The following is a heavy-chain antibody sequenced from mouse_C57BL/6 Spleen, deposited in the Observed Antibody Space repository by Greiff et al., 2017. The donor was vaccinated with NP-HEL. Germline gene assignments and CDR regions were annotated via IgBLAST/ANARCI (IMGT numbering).Heavy chain of an antibody. CDR2: IHPNSGST. V-gene: IGHV1-64*01. CDR3: ARRAPLYGFDY. J-gene: IGHJ2*01. Sequence: QVQLQQPGAELVKPGASVKLSCKASGYTFTSYWMHWVKQRPGQGLEWIGMIHPNSGSTNYNEKFKSKATLTVDKSSSTAYMQLSSLTSEDSAVYYCARRAPLYGFDYWGQGTTLTVSS. CDR1: GYTFTSYW. D-gene: IGHD1-1*01.